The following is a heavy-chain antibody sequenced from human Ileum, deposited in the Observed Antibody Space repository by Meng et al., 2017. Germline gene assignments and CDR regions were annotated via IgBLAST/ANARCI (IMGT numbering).Heavy chain of an antibody. V-gene: IGHV4-4*02. CDR1: SGSISSNTY. CDR2: ISHSGSA. J-gene: IGHJ4*02. D-gene: IGHD4-23*01. Sequence: QVQPQESRPALVRPSATLTPTCAVSSGSISSNTYWSWVRQPPGKGLEWIGKISHSGSAYYKPSLKSRVTMSVDKSTCQFSLMLPSVTAADTAIYYCARHGGYSQDFWGQGTLVTVSS. CDR3: ARHGGYSQDF.